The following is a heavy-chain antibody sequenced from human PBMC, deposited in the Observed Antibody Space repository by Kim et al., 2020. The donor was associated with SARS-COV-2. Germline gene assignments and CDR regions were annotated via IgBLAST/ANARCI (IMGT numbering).Heavy chain of an antibody. D-gene: IGHD1-26*01. CDR1: GSTFSNYA. CDR3: ARGTGSFPTSPYYYYFYRRDA. Sequence: GGSLRLSCAASGSTFSNYAMHWVRQAPGKGLEYVSAISSNGGSTYYANSVKGRFTISRDNSKNTLYLQMGSLRAEDMAVYYCARGTGSFPTSPYYYYFYRRDAWGQGTTFTVSS. V-gene: IGHV3-64*01. CDR2: ISSNGGST. J-gene: IGHJ6*02.